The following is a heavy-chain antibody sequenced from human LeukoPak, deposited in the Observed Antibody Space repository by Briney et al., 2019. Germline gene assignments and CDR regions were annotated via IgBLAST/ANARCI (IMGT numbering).Heavy chain of an antibody. CDR2: VSGSGLST. Sequence: GGSLRLSCAASGFTFSAYAMSWVRQAPGKGLEWVSAVSGSGLSTYYADSVKGRFTISRDNSKNTLYLQMSSLRAEDTAVYYCARDRWIAVAGNFDSWGQGTLVTVSS. J-gene: IGHJ4*02. CDR3: ARDRWIAVAGNFDS. D-gene: IGHD6-19*01. V-gene: IGHV3-23*01. CDR1: GFTFSAYA.